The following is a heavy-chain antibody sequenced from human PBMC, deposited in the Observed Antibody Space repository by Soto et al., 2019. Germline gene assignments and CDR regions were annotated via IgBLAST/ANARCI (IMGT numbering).Heavy chain of an antibody. CDR1: GFDFGYYY. V-gene: IGHV3-11*01. CDR2: IDSDDGTT. CDR3: VRPYYSSSWFPFDR. J-gene: IGHJ4*02. Sequence: KPGGSLRLSCTASGFDFGYYYMSWIRQAPGKGLEWVSYIDSDDGTTYYTDSVKGRFTISRDNAKNSLYLQMNSLRVEDTALYYCVRPYYSSSWFPFDRWGQGTLVTVSS. D-gene: IGHD6-13*01.